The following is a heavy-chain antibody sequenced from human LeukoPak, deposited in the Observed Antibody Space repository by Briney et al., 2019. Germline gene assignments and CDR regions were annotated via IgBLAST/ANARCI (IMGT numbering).Heavy chain of an antibody. J-gene: IGHJ4*02. CDR1: GGSVSGTNYY. CDR2: VYYSGST. V-gene: IGHV4-39*07. D-gene: IGHD1-26*01. Sequence: SETLSLTCSVSGGSVSGTNYYWAWIRQPPEKGLEWIGTVYYSGSTYYNVSLKSRVTISVDTSKNQFSLNLNSVTAADTAVYYCARLRSPGDFDYWGQGTLVTVSS. CDR3: ARLRSPGDFDY.